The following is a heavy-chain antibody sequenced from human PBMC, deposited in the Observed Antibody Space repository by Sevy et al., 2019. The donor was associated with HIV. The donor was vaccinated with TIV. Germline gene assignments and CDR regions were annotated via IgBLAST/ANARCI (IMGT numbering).Heavy chain of an antibody. D-gene: IGHD3-22*01. V-gene: IGHV1-69*13. CDR3: ASSSITMIVVVTPYYYYGMDV. Sequence: ASVKVSCKASGGTFSSYAISWVRQAPGQGLEWMGGIIPIFGTANYAQKFQGRVTITADESTSTAYMELSSLRSEDTAVYYCASSSITMIVVVTPYYYYGMDVWGQGTTVTVSS. J-gene: IGHJ6*02. CDR2: IIPIFGTA. CDR1: GGTFSSYA.